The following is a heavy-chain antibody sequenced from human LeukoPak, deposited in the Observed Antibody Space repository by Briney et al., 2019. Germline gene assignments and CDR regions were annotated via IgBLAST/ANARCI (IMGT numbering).Heavy chain of an antibody. CDR2: IYYSGST. Sequence: PSETLSLTCTVSGGSISSHYWSWIRQPPGKGQEWIGYIYYSGSTNYNPSHKSRVTISVDTSKNQFSLKLSSVTAADTAVYYCARCLDGGRGEAADYWGQGTLVTVSS. V-gene: IGHV4-59*11. D-gene: IGHD4-23*01. J-gene: IGHJ4*02. CDR1: GGSISSHY. CDR3: ARCLDGGRGEAADY.